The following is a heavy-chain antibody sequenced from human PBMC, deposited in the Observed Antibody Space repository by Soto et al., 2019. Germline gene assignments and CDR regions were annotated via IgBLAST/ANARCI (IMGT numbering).Heavy chain of an antibody. CDR2: ISSSSSTI. Sequence: EVQLVESGGGLVQPGGSLRRSCAASGFTFSSYSMNWVRQAPGKGLEWVSYISSSSSTIYYADSVKGRFTISRDNAKNSLYLQMNSLRDEDTAVYYCARPEYSSSSYGMDVWGQGTTVTVSS. CDR1: GFTFSSYS. V-gene: IGHV3-48*02. D-gene: IGHD6-6*01. J-gene: IGHJ6*02. CDR3: ARPEYSSSSYGMDV.